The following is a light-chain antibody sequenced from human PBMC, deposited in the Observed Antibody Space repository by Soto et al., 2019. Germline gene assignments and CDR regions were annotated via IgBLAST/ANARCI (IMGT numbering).Light chain of an antibody. V-gene: IGLV1-44*01. CDR3: AAWDDGLNGWV. CDR2: NNH. J-gene: IGLJ3*02. CDR1: SSNIGRNT. Sequence: QSVLTQPPSASGTPGQRVTISCSGSSSNIGRNTVTWYQQVPGTAPNPLISNNHRRPSGVPDRFSASKSGTSASLAISGLRSEDETDYYCAAWDDGLNGWVFGGGTKVTVL.